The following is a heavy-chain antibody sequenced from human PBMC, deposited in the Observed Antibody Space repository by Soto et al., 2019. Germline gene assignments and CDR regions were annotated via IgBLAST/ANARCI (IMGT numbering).Heavy chain of an antibody. CDR1: GGSISSYY. CDR3: ARGVYSSSWDAYYYYYYMDV. V-gene: IGHV4-59*01. Sequence: PSETLSLTCTVSGGSISSYYWSWIRQPPGKGLEWIGYIYYSGSTNYNPSLKSRVTISVDTSKNQFSLKLSSVTAADTAVYYCARGVYSSSWDAYYYYYYMDVWGKGTTVTVSS. J-gene: IGHJ6*03. CDR2: IYYSGST. D-gene: IGHD6-13*01.